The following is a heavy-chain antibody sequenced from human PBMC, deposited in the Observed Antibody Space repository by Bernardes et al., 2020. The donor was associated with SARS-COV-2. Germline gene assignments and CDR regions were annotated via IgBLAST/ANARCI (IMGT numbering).Heavy chain of an antibody. CDR1: GFSLSTSGVG. CDR2: IYWDDDK. CDR3: AHSSGTYRGFEY. Sequence: SGPTLVKLTQTLTLTCTFSGFSLSTSGVGVGWIRQPPGKALEWLALIYWDDDKLYSPSLKSRLTITKDTSKNQVVLTMTNMDPVDAAPYYCAHSSGTYRGFEYWGQGTLVTVSS. J-gene: IGHJ4*02. V-gene: IGHV2-5*02. D-gene: IGHD1-26*01.